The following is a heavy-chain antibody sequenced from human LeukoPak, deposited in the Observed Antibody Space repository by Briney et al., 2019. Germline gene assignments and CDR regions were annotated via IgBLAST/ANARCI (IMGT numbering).Heavy chain of an antibody. D-gene: IGHD7-27*01. J-gene: IGHJ6*02. Sequence: ASVKVSCKASGGTFSSYAISWVRQAPGQGLEWMGWISAYNGNTNYAQKLQGRVTMTTDTSTSTAYMELRSLRSDDTAVYYCARDTGDEYGMDVWGQGTTVTVSS. CDR2: ISAYNGNT. V-gene: IGHV1-18*01. CDR3: ARDTGDEYGMDV. CDR1: GGTFSSYA.